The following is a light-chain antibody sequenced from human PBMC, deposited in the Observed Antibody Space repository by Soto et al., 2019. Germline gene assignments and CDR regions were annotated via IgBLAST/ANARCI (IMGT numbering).Light chain of an antibody. V-gene: IGKV3-15*01. CDR2: GAS. CDR3: QQYNTWPRT. CDR1: KSVSSS. J-gene: IGKJ1*01. Sequence: DIVMTQSPATLSVSPGERATLSCRASKSVSSSLAWYQQKPGQAPRLLIYGASTMDTGIPARFSGSGSGTEFTLTISSLQFEDFAVYYCQQYNTWPRTFGQGTKVEIK.